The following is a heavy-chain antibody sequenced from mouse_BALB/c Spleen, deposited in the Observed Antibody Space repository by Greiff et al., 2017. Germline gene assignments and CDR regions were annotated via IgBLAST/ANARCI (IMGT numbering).Heavy chain of an antibody. V-gene: IGHV1-7*01. CDR3: AIYDGYYVGFAY. CDR2: INPSTGYT. CDR1: GYTFTSYW. D-gene: IGHD2-3*01. Sequence: QVQLQQSGAELAKPGASVKMSCKASGYTFTSYWMHWVKQRPGQGLEWIGYINPSTGYTEYNQKFKDKATLTADKSSSPAYMQLSSLTSEDSAVYYCAIYDGYYVGFAYWGQGTLVTVSA. J-gene: IGHJ3*01.